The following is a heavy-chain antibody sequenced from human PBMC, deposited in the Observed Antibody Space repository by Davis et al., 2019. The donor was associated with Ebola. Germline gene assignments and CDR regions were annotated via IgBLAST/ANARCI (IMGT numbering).Heavy chain of an antibody. Sequence: ASVKVSCKASGYTFTDYNIHWMRQAPGQGLEWLGRVILKSGATNYAQNFQGRVTMTKDTSISTAYMELSRLTSDDTAVYYCARGHNYGFEYWGQGTLVTVSS. CDR1: GYTFTDYN. CDR3: ARGHNYGFEY. J-gene: IGHJ4*02. V-gene: IGHV1-2*06. CDR2: VILKSGAT. D-gene: IGHD5-18*01.